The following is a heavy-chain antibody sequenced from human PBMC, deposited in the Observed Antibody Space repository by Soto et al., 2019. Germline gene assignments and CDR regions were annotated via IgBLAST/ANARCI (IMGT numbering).Heavy chain of an antibody. CDR2: INHSGST. V-gene: IGHV4-34*01. CDR3: ARVRGYSGYDPLDY. Sequence: SETLSLTCAVYGGSFSGYYWSWIRQPPGKGLEWIGEINHSGSTNYNPSLKSRVTISVDTSKNQFSLKLSSVTAADTAVYYCARVRGYSGYDPLDYWGQGTLVT. J-gene: IGHJ4*02. D-gene: IGHD5-12*01. CDR1: GGSFSGYY.